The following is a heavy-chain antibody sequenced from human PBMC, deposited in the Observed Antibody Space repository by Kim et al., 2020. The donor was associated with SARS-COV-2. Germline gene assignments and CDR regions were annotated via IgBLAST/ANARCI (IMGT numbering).Heavy chain of an antibody. Sequence: SETLSLTCTVSGDSISSSRYHWGWIRQPPGKGLEWVGNIYDSGITHYNPSLKSRVTISADTSKKQFSLKLNSVTAADTAVYYCARLLSAGFDVWGQGTMVTVSS. CDR1: GDSISSSRYH. D-gene: IGHD6-13*01. V-gene: IGHV4-39*01. CDR2: IYDSGIT. J-gene: IGHJ3*01. CDR3: ARLLSAGFDV.